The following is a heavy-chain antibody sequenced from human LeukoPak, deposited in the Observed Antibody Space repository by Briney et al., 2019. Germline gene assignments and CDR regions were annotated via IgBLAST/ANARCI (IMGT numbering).Heavy chain of an antibody. CDR2: IIPILGIA. CDR3: ARVDTAMVVSYYYYGMDV. Sequence: SVKVSCKASGGTFSSYAISWVRQAPGQGLEWMGRIIPILGIANYARKFQGRVTITADKSTSTAYMELSSLRSEDTAVYYCARVDTAMVVSYYYYGMDVWGQGTTVTVSS. V-gene: IGHV1-69*04. D-gene: IGHD5-18*01. J-gene: IGHJ6*02. CDR1: GGTFSSYA.